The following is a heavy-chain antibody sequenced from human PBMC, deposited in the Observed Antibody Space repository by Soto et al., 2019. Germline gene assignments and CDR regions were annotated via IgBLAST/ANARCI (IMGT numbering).Heavy chain of an antibody. CDR1: VFTFNTYD. J-gene: IGHJ5*02. CDR2: ITTSSAYI. D-gene: IGHD2-21*01. CDR3: VRSGTARLLRHSWFDT. Sequence: EVQLVESGGGLVKPGGSLRLSCAASVFTFNTYDMNWVRHAPGKGLEWVSSITTSSAYIYYADSLKGRITISRDNAKNSLFLQMNSLRAEDTAVYYCVRSGTARLLRHSWFDTWGQGTLVTVSS. V-gene: IGHV3-21*01.